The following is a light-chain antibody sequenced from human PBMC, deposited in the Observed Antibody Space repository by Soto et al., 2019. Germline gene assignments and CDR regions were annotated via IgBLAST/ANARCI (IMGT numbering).Light chain of an antibody. V-gene: IGLV2-8*01. J-gene: IGLJ2*01. CDR1: SSDVGAYNY. Sequence: QSVLTQPPSASGSPGQSVTISCTGTSSDVGAYNYVSWYQQYPGKAPKLMISEVTKRPSGVPDRFSGSKSGNTASLTVSGLRVEDEADYYCSSYAGSDNLIFGGGTKVTVL. CDR2: EVT. CDR3: SSYAGSDNLI.